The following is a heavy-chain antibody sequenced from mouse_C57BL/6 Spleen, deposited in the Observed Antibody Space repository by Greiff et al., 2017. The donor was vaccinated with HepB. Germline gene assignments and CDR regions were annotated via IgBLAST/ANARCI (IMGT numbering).Heavy chain of an antibody. J-gene: IGHJ3*01. D-gene: IGHD1-1*02. CDR1: GYTFTSYG. V-gene: IGHV1-81*01. CDR2: IYPRSGNT. Sequence: QVQLKESGAELARPGASVKLSCKASGYTFTSYGISWVKQRTGQGLEWIGEIYPRSGNTYYNEKFKGKATLTADKSSITAYMELRSLTSEDSAVYFCARGRLWGCGGGWFAYWGQGTLVTVSA. CDR3: ARGRLWGCGGGWFAY.